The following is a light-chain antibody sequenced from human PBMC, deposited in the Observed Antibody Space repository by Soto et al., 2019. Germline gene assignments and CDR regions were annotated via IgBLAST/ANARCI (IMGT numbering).Light chain of an antibody. CDR1: QSLSYNSNNRTR. CDR2: WAS. V-gene: IGKV4-1*01. Sequence: DIVMTQSPDSLAVSLGEMATISCRSSQSLSYNSNNRTRLAWYQQRPGQSPKLLIYWASTRESGVPDRFSGSGFGTDFTLTISSLQAADGAVYSCQQYYIPPLTFGPGTKVDLK. J-gene: IGKJ3*01. CDR3: QQYYIPPLT.